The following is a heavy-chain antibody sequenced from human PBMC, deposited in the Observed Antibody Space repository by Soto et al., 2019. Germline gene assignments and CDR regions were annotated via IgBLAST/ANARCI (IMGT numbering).Heavy chain of an antibody. CDR2: MNPNSGNT. CDR1: GYTFTSYD. CDR3: ARVYGYGDYPYSWFDP. D-gene: IGHD4-17*01. J-gene: IGHJ5*02. V-gene: IGHV1-8*01. Sequence: QVQLVQSGAEVKKPGASVKVSCKASGYTFTSYDINWVRQATGQGLEWMGWMNPNSGNTGHAQKFQGRVTMTRNTSIRTAYVELSSLGSEDTAVYYCARVYGYGDYPYSWFDPWGQGTLVTVSS.